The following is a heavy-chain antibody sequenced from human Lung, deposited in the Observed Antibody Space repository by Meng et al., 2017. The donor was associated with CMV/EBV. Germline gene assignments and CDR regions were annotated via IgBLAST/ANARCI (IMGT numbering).Heavy chain of an antibody. CDR2: ISTSSSTK. J-gene: IGHJ3*02. CDR1: GFTFSSYS. V-gene: IGHV3-48*04. Sequence: GGSLRLSCVASGFTFSSYSMNWVRQAPGKGLEWVSYISTSSSTKYYADSVKGRFTISRDNAKNSLYLQMNILRAEETAVYYCANDAFDIWGQGTMVTVSS. CDR3: ANDAFDI.